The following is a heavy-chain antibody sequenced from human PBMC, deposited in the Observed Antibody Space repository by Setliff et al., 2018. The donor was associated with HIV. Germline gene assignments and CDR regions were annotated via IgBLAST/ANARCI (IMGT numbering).Heavy chain of an antibody. J-gene: IGHJ4*02. CDR1: GYTFSGYF. V-gene: IGHV1-2*02. CDR2: INPNSGGT. Sequence: RASVKVSCKASGYTFSGYFMHWVRQAPGQGLEWMGRINPNSGGTNSAQKFLDRVTLIRDTSSSTAYLELSSMTSGDTAVYHCARDYFPHSRRNFGSGDYFHFWGQGSRVTVSS. D-gene: IGHD3-10*01. CDR3: ARDYFPHSRRNFGSGDYFHF.